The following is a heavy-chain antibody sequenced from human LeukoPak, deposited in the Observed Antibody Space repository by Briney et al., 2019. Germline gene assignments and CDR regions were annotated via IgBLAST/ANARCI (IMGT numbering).Heavy chain of an antibody. Sequence: PTGGSLRLSCAASGFTFISYWMSGAPRPPGKGLGGVANKKQDGREKYYVDSVKGRFTISRDNAKNSLYLQMNSLRAEDTAVYYCARAVCGGSCYSFYYYYYCYMDVWGKGTTVTVSS. CDR1: GFTFISYW. CDR3: ARAVCGGSCYSFYYYYYCYMDV. D-gene: IGHD2-15*01. CDR2: KKQDGREK. V-gene: IGHV3-7*01. J-gene: IGHJ6*03.